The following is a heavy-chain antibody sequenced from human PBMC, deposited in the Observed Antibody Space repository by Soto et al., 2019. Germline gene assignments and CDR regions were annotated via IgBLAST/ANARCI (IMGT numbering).Heavy chain of an antibody. CDR1: GFTFSSYA. V-gene: IGHV3-23*01. J-gene: IGHJ4*02. CDR3: AKCLIGSSWSRRPFDY. D-gene: IGHD6-13*01. CDR2: ISGSGGST. Sequence: GRSLRLSCAASGFTFSSYAMSWVRQAPGKGLEWVSAISGSGGSTYYADSVKGRFTISRDNSKNTLYLQMNSLRAEDTAVYYCAKCLIGSSWSRRPFDYWGQGTLVTVSS.